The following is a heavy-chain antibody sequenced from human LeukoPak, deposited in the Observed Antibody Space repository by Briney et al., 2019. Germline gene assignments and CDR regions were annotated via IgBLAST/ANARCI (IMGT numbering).Heavy chain of an antibody. V-gene: IGHV4-34*01. J-gene: IGHJ4*02. Sequence: SETLSLTCAVSGGSFSGYYWTWIRQPPGKGLEWIGEINHSGSANYNPSLKSRVTISVDTSKNQFSLKLISVTAADTAVYYCARHRRIAVAGFDYWGQGTLVTVSS. D-gene: IGHD6-19*01. CDR1: GGSFSGYY. CDR2: INHSGSA. CDR3: ARHRRIAVAGFDY.